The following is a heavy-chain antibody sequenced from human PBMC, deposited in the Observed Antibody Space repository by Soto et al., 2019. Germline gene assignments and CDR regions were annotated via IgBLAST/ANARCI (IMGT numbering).Heavy chain of an antibody. Sequence: LRLSCAASGFTFSDHYMDWVRQAPGKGLERVGRTRNKANSYTTEYAASVKGRFTISRDDSKNSLYLQMNSLKTEDTAVYYCASSGLDSSGYYPISDAFDIWGQGTMVTVS. CDR1: GFTFSDHY. V-gene: IGHV3-72*01. CDR2: TRNKANSYTT. CDR3: ASSGLDSSGYYPISDAFDI. J-gene: IGHJ3*02. D-gene: IGHD3-22*01.